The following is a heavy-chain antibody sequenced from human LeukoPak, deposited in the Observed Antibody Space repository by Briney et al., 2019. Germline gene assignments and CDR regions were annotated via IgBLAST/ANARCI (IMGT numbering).Heavy chain of an antibody. CDR3: ARGRSTHRY. D-gene: IGHD6-13*01. V-gene: IGHV3-11*01. CDR2: ISSSGSPI. CDR1: GFTFSDDY. Sequence: GGSLRLSCAASGFTFSDDYMSWIRQAPGKGLEWVSYISSSGSPIYYSDSVKGRFTISRDNAKNSLYLQMNSLRAEDTAVYYCARGRSTHRYWGQGTLVTVSS. J-gene: IGHJ4*02.